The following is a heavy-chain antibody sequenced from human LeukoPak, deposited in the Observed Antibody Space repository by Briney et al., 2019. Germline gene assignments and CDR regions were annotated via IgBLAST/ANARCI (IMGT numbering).Heavy chain of an antibody. D-gene: IGHD6-6*01. CDR1: GGSISSGGYY. J-gene: IGHJ4*02. V-gene: IGHV4-30-2*01. CDR2: IYHSGST. CDR3: AREQSIAARGNFDY. Sequence: PSQTLSLTCTVSGGSISSGGYYWSWIRQPPGKGLEWIGYIYHSGSTYYNPSLKSRVTISVDRSKNQFSLQLSSVTAADTAVYYCAREQSIAARGNFDYWGQGTLVTVSS.